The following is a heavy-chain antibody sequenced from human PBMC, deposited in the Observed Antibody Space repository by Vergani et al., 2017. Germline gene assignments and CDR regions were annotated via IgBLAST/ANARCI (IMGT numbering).Heavy chain of an antibody. D-gene: IGHD4-17*01. CDR3: ARGQYYYGDRNFDY. J-gene: IGHJ4*02. Sequence: QVQLVQSGAEVKKPGSSVKVSCKASGGTFSSYAISWVRQAPGQGLEWMGWMNPNSGNTGYAQKFQGRVTMTRNTSISTAYMELSSLRSEDTAVYYCARGQYYYGDRNFDYWGQGTLVTVSS. V-gene: IGHV1-8*02. CDR2: MNPNSGNT. CDR1: GGTFSSYA.